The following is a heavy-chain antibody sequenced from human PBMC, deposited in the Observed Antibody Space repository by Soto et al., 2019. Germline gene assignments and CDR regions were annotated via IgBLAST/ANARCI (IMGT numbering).Heavy chain of an antibody. CDR3: ATDVMGYSYGSPRHYYYYGMDV. CDR1: GGTFSSCA. CDR2: IIPIFGTA. V-gene: IGHV1-69*06. D-gene: IGHD5-18*01. Sequence: SVKVSCKASGGTFSSCAISWVRQAPGQGLEWMGGIIPIFGTANYAQKFQGRVTITADKSTSTAYMELSSLRSEDTAVYYCATDVMGYSYGSPRHYYYYGMDVWG. J-gene: IGHJ6*02.